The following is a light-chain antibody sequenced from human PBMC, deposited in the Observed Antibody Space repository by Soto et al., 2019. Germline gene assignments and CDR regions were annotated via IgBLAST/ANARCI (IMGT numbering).Light chain of an antibody. CDR3: QQYSSWPPIT. CDR2: GAS. Sequence: EIVMTQSPATLSVSPGERATLSCRASQSVSSNLAWYQQKPGQAPRLLIYGASTRATGIPARFSGSGSGTEFTLTISSLQSEDFAVYYCQQYSSWPPITFGQGTKVDIK. J-gene: IGKJ2*01. V-gene: IGKV3-15*01. CDR1: QSVSSN.